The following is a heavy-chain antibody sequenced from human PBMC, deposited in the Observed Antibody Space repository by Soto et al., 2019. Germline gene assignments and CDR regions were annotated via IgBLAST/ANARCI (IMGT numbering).Heavy chain of an antibody. CDR3: ARGVDTAMGRSKDYYYGMDV. J-gene: IGHJ6*02. D-gene: IGHD5-18*01. V-gene: IGHV3-30-3*01. CDR1: GFTFSSYA. Sequence: GGSLRLSCAASGFTFSSYAMHWVRQAPGKGLEWVAVISYDGSNKYYADSVKGRFTISRDNSKNTLYLQMNSLRAEDTAVYYCARGVDTAMGRSKDYYYGMDVWGQGTTVTVSS. CDR2: ISYDGSNK.